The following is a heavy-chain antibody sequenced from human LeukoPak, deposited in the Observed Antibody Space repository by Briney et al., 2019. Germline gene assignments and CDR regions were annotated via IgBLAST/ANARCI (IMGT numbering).Heavy chain of an antibody. CDR2: ISYDGSNK. Sequence: GGSLRPSCAASGFTFSSYGMHWVRQAPGKGLEWVAVISYDGSNKYYADSVKGRFTISRDNSKNTLYLQMNSLRAEDTAVYYCAKDQADCGMDVWGQGTTVTVSS. CDR3: AKDQADCGMDV. CDR1: GFTFSSYG. V-gene: IGHV3-30*18. J-gene: IGHJ6*02.